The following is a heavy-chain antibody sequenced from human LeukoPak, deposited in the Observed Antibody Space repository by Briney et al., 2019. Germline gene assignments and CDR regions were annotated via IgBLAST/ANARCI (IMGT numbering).Heavy chain of an antibody. CDR2: IYYSGST. J-gene: IGHJ4*02. D-gene: IGHD3-10*01. Sequence: SETLSLTCTVSGSSISSYYWGWIRQPPGKGLEWIGYIYYSGSTNYNPSLKSRVTISVDTSKNQFSLKLGSVTAADTAVYYCARAYGSGSYYVFDYWGQGTLVTVSS. CDR1: GSSISSYY. V-gene: IGHV4-59*01. CDR3: ARAYGSGSYYVFDY.